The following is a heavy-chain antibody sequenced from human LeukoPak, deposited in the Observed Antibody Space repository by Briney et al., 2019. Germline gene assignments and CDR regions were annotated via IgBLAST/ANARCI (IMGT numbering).Heavy chain of an antibody. J-gene: IGHJ4*02. V-gene: IGHV4-59*01. D-gene: IGHD2-2*02. Sequence: SETLSLTCTVSGASISSYYWSWIRQPPGKGMEWIGYIYYSGSTNYNPSLKSRVTISVDTSKNQFSLKLSSVTAADTAVYYCARGIVVVPAAIEFRGGYGYYFDYWGQGTLVTVSS. CDR3: ARGIVVVPAAIEFRGGYGYYFDY. CDR2: IYYSGST. CDR1: GASISSYY.